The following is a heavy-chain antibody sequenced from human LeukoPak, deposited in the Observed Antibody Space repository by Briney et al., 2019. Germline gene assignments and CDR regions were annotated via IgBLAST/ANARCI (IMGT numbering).Heavy chain of an antibody. J-gene: IGHJ4*02. CDR3: ASTQSGRWPSFFDC. D-gene: IGHD4-23*01. CDR2: IYPGDSDT. Sequence: GESLKIYCKGSGYSFTSYWIGLVRQMPGKGPEWMGIIYPGDSDTRYSPSFQDQVTISADRSIHTAYLQWSSLKASDTAMYYCASTQSGRWPSFFDCWGQGTLVSISS. V-gene: IGHV5-51*01. CDR1: GYSFTSYW.